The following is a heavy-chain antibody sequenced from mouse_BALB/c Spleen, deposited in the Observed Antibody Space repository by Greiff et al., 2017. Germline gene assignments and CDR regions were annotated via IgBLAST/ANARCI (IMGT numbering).Heavy chain of an antibody. J-gene: IGHJ4*01. CDR2: ISSGSSTI. V-gene: IGHV5-17*02. CDR1: GFTFSSFG. D-gene: IGHD1-1*01. Sequence: EVMLVESGGGLVQPGGSRKLSCAASGFTFSSFGMHWVRQAPEKGLEWVAYISSGSSTIYYADTVKGRFTISRDNPKNTLFLQMTSLRSEDTAMYYCARSRGYGSRDYYAMDYWGQGTSVTVSS. CDR3: ARSRGYGSRDYYAMDY.